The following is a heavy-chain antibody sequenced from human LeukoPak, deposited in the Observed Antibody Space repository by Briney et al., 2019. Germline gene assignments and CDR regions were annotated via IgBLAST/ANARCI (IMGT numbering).Heavy chain of an antibody. J-gene: IGHJ4*02. D-gene: IGHD3-10*01. CDR3: ARQELGLPVPPDY. CDR1: GFTFSSYA. CDR2: ISGSGGST. Sequence: GGSLRLSCAVSGFTFSSYAMSWVRQAPGKGLEWVSAISGSGGSTYYADSVKGRFTISRDNSKNTLYLQMNSLRAEDTAVYYCARQELGLPVPPDYWGQGTLVTVSS. V-gene: IGHV3-23*01.